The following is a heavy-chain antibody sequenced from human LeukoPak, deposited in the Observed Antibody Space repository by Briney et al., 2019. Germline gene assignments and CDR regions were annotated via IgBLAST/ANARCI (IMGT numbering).Heavy chain of an antibody. J-gene: IGHJ4*02. Sequence: ASVKVSCKASGYTFTIYGISWVRQAPGQGLEWMGWISAYNGNTNYAQKLQGRVTMTTDTSTSTAYMELRSLRSDDTAVYYCARDTRVVRATRALLGYWGQGTLVTVSS. CDR3: ARDTRVVRATRALLGY. CDR2: ISAYNGNT. CDR1: GYTFTIYG. V-gene: IGHV1-18*01. D-gene: IGHD1-26*01.